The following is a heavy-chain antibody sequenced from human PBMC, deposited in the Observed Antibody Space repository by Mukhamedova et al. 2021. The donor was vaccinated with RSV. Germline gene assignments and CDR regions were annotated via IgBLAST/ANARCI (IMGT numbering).Heavy chain of an antibody. CDR1: GGYY. D-gene: IGHD3-9*01. CDR3: ARIYYDILTGSRFDY. Sequence: GGYYWSWIRQHPGKGLEWIGYIYYSGSTYYNPSLKSRVTISVDTSKNQFSLNLSSVTAADTAVYYCARIYYDILTGSRFDYWGQGTL. J-gene: IGHJ4*02. V-gene: IGHV4-31*02. CDR2: IYYSGST.